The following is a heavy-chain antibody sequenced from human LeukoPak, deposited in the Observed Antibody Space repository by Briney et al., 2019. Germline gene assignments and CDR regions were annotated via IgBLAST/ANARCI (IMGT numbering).Heavy chain of an antibody. CDR3: AKDGPHYYDSSGYYQVGAFDI. CDR1: GFTFSSYG. J-gene: IGHJ3*02. CDR2: ISGSGGST. D-gene: IGHD3-22*01. V-gene: IGHV3-23*01. Sequence: GGSLRLSCAASGFTFSSYGMSWVRQAPGKGLEWVSAISGSGGSTYYADSVKGRFTISRDNSKNTLYLQMNSLRAEDTAVYYCAKDGPHYYDSSGYYQVGAFDIWGQGTMVTVSS.